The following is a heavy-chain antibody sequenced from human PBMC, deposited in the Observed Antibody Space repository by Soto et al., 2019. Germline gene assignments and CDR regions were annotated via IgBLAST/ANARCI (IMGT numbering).Heavy chain of an antibody. J-gene: IGHJ6*02. CDR3: ASRGIAGTHTSYYGLAV. Sequence: QVHLVQSGAEVRETGASVRISCEASGYTFTDYSIHWVRQAHGQRPEWMGWINAANGNIKSSRPFRGRVTLTIDKSGSTAYLDLTSLRSEDTAVYLCASRGIAGTHTSYYGLAVWGQGT. CDR1: GYTFTDYS. V-gene: IGHV1-3*01. D-gene: IGHD1-26*01. CDR2: INAANGNI.